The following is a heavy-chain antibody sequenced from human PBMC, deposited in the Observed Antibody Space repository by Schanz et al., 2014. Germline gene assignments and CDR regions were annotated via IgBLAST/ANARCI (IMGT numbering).Heavy chain of an antibody. J-gene: IGHJ4*02. CDR1: GYPFTSDD. CDR3: ARAVGGDDPAGALDY. D-gene: IGHD5-12*01. V-gene: IGHV1-18*01. CDR2: ISAYNGNT. Sequence: QVQLVQSGAEVKKPGASVKVSCRASGYPFTSDDITWVRQAPGQGLEWMGWISAYNGNTDYAQNLQGRVTMTTDTTTSTSYRELTSLRFDDTAVYYCARAVGGDDPAGALDYWGQGTLVTVSS.